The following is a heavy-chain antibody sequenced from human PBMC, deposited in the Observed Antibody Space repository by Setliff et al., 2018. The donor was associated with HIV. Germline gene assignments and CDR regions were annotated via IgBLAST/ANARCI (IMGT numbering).Heavy chain of an antibody. V-gene: IGHV4-59*10. J-gene: IGHJ1*01. CDR1: GGSFSGYY. CDR2: IYTSGNT. Sequence: PSETLSLTCAVYGGSFSGYYWSWIRQPPGKGLEWIGRIYTSGNTNYNPSLKSRVTMSLDTSKNHFSLKLSSVTAADTAVYYCARDRYSYSSLGHFQHWGQGTLVTVSS. D-gene: IGHD5-18*01. CDR3: ARDRYSYSSLGHFQH.